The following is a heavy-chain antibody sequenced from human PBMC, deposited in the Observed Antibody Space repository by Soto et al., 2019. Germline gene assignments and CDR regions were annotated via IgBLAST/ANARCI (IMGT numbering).Heavy chain of an antibody. Sequence: PGGSVRLSCSASGFTFSGYAMHWVRQAPGKGLEYVSAISSNGGSTYYADSVKGRFTISRDNSKNTLYLQMSSLRAEDTAVYYCVSGFSSSWYWDYYYGMDVWGQGTTVTVSS. CDR1: GFTFSGYA. CDR3: VSGFSSSWYWDYYYGMDV. V-gene: IGHV3-64D*06. CDR2: ISSNGGST. D-gene: IGHD6-13*01. J-gene: IGHJ6*02.